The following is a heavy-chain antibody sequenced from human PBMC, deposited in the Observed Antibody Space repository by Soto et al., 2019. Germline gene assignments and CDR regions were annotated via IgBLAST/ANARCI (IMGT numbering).Heavy chain of an antibody. Sequence: GSLRLSCTVSGFAFNNYGINWVRQAPGQGLEWVSSISKSDYTYYSDSVKGRFTISRDNAKNSVSLQMNTLRVEDTAVYYCAREDSIIITAVSGFGGEGTVVRVSS. CDR2: ISKSDYT. CDR1: GFAFNNYG. D-gene: IGHD2-2*01. J-gene: IGHJ4*02. V-gene: IGHV3-21*01. CDR3: AREDSIIITAVSGF.